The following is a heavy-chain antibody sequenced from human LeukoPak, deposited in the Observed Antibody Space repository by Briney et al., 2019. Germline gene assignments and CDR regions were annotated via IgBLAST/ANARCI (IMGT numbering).Heavy chain of an antibody. Sequence: PGGSLRLSCAVSGMTFKNYWMSWFRQTPGKGLEWVATINQDESEKYYLDSVKGRFTISRDNSKNTLYLQMNSLRAEDTAVYYCARQPLEYSSSSRYFDYWGQGTLVTVSS. CDR3: ARQPLEYSSSSRYFDY. CDR1: GMTFKNYW. V-gene: IGHV3-7*01. D-gene: IGHD6-6*01. J-gene: IGHJ4*02. CDR2: INQDESEK.